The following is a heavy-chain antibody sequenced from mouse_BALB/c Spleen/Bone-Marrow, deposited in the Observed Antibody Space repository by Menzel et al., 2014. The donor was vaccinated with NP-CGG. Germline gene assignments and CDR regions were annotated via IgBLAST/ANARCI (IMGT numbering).Heavy chain of an antibody. Sequence: QVQLQQSGAELVKPGASVKLSCKASGYTFTSYWMHWVKQRPGPGLEWIGEINPSNGRTNYNEKFKSKATLTVDKSSSTAYMQLSSLTSEDSAVYYCARWGFDYWGQGTTLTVSS. J-gene: IGHJ2*01. CDR3: ARWGFDY. CDR2: INPSNGRT. V-gene: IGHV1S81*02. CDR1: GYTFTSYW.